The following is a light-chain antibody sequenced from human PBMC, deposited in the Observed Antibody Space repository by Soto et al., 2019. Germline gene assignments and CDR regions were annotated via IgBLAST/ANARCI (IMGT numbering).Light chain of an antibody. Sequence: EIVLTQSPATLSLSPGERATLSCRASQSVSSYLAWYQQKPGQAPRLLIYDASNRATGIPARFSGSGSGTDFTLNISSLEPEDFEVYYCQQRSNWHFTFGPGTKVDIK. CDR1: QSVSSY. V-gene: IGKV3-11*01. CDR2: DAS. CDR3: QQRSNWHFT. J-gene: IGKJ3*01.